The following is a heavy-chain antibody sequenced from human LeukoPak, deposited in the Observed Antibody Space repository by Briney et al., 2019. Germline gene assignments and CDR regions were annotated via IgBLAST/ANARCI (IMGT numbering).Heavy chain of an antibody. CDR2: ISYDGSNK. CDR3: QLYYYGSGSYYNPDAFDI. Sequence: GGSLRLSCAASGFTFSSYGMHWVRQAPGKGLEWVAVISYDGSNKYYADSVKGRFTISRDNSKNTLYLQMNSLGAEDTAVYYCQLYYYGSGSYYNPDAFDIWGQGTMVTVSS. J-gene: IGHJ3*02. CDR1: GFTFSSYG. V-gene: IGHV3-30*03. D-gene: IGHD3-10*01.